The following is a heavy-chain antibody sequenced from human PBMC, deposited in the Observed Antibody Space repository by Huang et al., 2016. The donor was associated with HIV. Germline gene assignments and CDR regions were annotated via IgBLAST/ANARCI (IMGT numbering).Heavy chain of an antibody. CDR1: GGSFSCYY. V-gene: IGHV4-34*01. Sequence: GGSFSCYYWSWIRQPPGKGLEWIGEINQSGSTNYTPSLKSRVTISVDTSKNQFSLKLSSVTVADTAVYYCARAYYYYDSSGYLHYFDYWGQGTLVTVSS. D-gene: IGHD3-22*01. CDR3: ARAYYYYDSSGYLHYFDY. CDR2: INQSGST. J-gene: IGHJ4*02.